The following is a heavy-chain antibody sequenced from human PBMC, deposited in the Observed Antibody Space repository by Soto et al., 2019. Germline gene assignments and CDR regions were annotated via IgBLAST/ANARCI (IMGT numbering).Heavy chain of an antibody. V-gene: IGHV3-23*01. Sequence: PGGSLRLSCSASGFTFHNYAMSWVRQAPGKGLEWVSSINGPGDDTYYADSVKGRFSLTLTSVTAADTAVYYCARDPANLALAVAHFDSWGQGTLVTVSS. CDR3: AHFDS. J-gene: IGHJ4*02. CDR2: INGPGDDT. D-gene: IGHD2-15*01. CDR1: GFTFHNYA.